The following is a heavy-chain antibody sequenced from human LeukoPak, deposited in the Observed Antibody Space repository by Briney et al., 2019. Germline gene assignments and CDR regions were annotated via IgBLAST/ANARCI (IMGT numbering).Heavy chain of an antibody. V-gene: IGHV1-69*05. CDR3: ATLGQLAPSNYYYYYMDV. D-gene: IGHD6-6*01. Sequence: ASVKVSCKASGGTFSSYAISWVRQAPGQGLEWMGGIIPIFGTANYAQKFQGRVTITTDESTSTAYMELSSLRSEDTAVYYCATLGQLAPSNYYYYYMDVWGKGTTVTVSS. J-gene: IGHJ6*03. CDR2: IIPIFGTA. CDR1: GGTFSSYA.